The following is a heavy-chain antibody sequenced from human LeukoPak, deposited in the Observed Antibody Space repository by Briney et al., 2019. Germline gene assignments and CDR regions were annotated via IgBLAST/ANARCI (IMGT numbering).Heavy chain of an antibody. Sequence: PGGSLRLSCAASGFTYSNYAMHWVRQAPGKGXXXXXVISYDGINKYSADSVKGRFTISRDNSKNTLYLQMNSLRYEDTAVYYCAKDDGSSGWSQFDYWGQGTLVTVSS. D-gene: IGHD6-19*01. V-gene: IGHV3-30*18. CDR2: ISYDGINK. J-gene: IGHJ4*02. CDR1: GFTYSNYA. CDR3: AKDDGSSGWSQFDY.